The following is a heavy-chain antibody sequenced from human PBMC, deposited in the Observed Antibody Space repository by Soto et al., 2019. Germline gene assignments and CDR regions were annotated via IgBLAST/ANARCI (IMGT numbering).Heavy chain of an antibody. D-gene: IGHD3-10*01. CDR2: IGTAGDT. CDR1: GFTISTYD. V-gene: IGHV3-13*01. J-gene: IGHJ6*02. Sequence: EVQLVASGGGLAQPGGSLRLSCAASGFTISTYDMHWVRQSTGKGLEWVSSIGTAGDTYYPGSVKGRFTISREDAKNSMYLQMNSLRVDDSSVYYCVKRGPESGSNGLDVWGQGTTVTVSS. CDR3: VKRGPESGSNGLDV.